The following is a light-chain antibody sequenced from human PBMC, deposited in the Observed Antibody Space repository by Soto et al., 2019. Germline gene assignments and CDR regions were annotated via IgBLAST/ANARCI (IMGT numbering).Light chain of an antibody. V-gene: IGKV3-20*01. Sequence: EIVLTQSPGTLSLSPGERATLSCMASQTISSSYFAWYTQKPGQAPRLLIYGASSRATGIPDRFSGGGSGTDFTLTISRLEPEDFAVYFCQQYAGPPTTFGQGTRLEIK. CDR3: QQYAGPPTT. CDR1: QTISSSY. J-gene: IGKJ5*01. CDR2: GAS.